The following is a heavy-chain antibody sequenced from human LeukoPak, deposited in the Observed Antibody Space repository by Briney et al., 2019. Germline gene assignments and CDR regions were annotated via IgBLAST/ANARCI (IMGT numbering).Heavy chain of an antibody. CDR1: GFTFSSFG. D-gene: IGHD6-19*01. V-gene: IGHV3-30*18. CDR3: AKEGFYNSGWYEYFQH. CDR2: ISDDGNNQ. Sequence: GKSLRLSCAASGFTFSSFGMPWVRQAPGKGLEWVAVISDDGNNQYYIDSVKGRFTISRDNSKNTVYLQINSLRDEDTAVYYCAKEGFYNSGWYEYFQHWGQGTLVTVSS. J-gene: IGHJ1*01.